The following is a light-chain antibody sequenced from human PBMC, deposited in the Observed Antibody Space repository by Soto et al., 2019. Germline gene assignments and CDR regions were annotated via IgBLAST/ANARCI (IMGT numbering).Light chain of an antibody. V-gene: IGKV3-20*01. CDR1: QSVSSSY. Sequence: EIVLTQSPGTLSLSPGERATLSCRASQSVSSSYLAWYQQRPGQAPRLLIYDASRRATGIPDRFSGSGSGTDFTLTISRLEPEDFAVYYCQQYGSSPGTTFGGGTKVEIK. J-gene: IGKJ4*01. CDR3: QQYGSSPGTT. CDR2: DAS.